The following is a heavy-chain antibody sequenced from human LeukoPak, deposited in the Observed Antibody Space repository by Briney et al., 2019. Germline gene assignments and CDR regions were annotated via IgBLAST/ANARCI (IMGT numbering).Heavy chain of an antibody. CDR3: ARLVGGYSYGLPDGVGPIFDY. CDR2: MYNTGSS. Sequence: SETLSLTCTVSGASINNYYWSWVRQPAGKGLEWIGRMYNTGSSNFNPSLKSRVAMSADTFKNQFSLKLSSVTAADTAVYYCARLVGGYSYGLPDGVGPIFDYWGQGTLVTVSS. CDR1: GASINNYY. V-gene: IGHV4-4*07. D-gene: IGHD5-18*01. J-gene: IGHJ4*02.